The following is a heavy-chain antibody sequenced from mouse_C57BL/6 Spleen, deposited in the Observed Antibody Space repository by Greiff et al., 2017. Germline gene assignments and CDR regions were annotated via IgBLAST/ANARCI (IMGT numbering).Heavy chain of an antibody. CDR3: ARLYGNGWEWYFDV. J-gene: IGHJ1*03. V-gene: IGHV1-69*02. D-gene: IGHD2-1*01. Sequence: QVQLQQPGAELVRPGASVKLSCKASGYTFTGYWMHWVKQRPEQSLEWIGKIDPSDGGTNYNQKFKDKATLTVDKSSSTAYMQLSSLTSEDSAVYYCARLYGNGWEWYFDVWGTGTTVTVSS. CDR1: GYTFTGYW. CDR2: IDPSDGGT.